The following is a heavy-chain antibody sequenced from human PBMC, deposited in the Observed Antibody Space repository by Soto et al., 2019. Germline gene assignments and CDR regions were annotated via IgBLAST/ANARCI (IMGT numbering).Heavy chain of an antibody. CDR3: ASGDYIWGSYRAPWAFDI. CDR2: ISSSGSTI. V-gene: IGHV3-11*01. J-gene: IGHJ3*02. CDR1: GFTFSDYY. D-gene: IGHD3-16*02. Sequence: GGSLRLSCAASGFTFSDYYMSWIRQAPGKGLEWVSYISSSGSTIYYADSVKGRFTISRDNAKNSLYLQMNSLRAEDTAVYYCASGDYIWGSYRAPWAFDIWGQGTMVTVSS.